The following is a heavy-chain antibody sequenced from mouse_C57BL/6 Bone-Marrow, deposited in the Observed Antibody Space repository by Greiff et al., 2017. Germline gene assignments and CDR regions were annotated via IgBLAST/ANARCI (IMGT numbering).Heavy chain of an antibody. CDR2: IDPENGDT. J-gene: IGHJ4*01. D-gene: IGHD1-1*01. Sequence: VQLKESGAELVRPGASVKLSCTASGFNIKDDYMHWVKQRPEQGLEWIGWIDPENGDTEYASKFQGKATITADTASNTAYLQLSSLTSEDTAVYYCTTVVAYAMDYWGQGTSVTGSS. CDR1: GFNIKDDY. CDR3: TTVVAYAMDY. V-gene: IGHV14-4*01.